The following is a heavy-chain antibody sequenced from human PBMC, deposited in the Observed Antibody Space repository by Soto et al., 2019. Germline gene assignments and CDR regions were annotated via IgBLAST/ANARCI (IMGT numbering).Heavy chain of an antibody. D-gene: IGHD3-10*01. Sequence: QVQLQESGPGLVKPSDTLSLTCAVSGYSISNTNWWGWIRQPPGKGLEWIGYIYYSGNTYYNPSLEGRVTMSVDTSKNQFSLKLSSVTAVDTAVYYCARLGDSSGNHAYWFDPWGQGTLVTVSS. V-gene: IGHV4-28*01. CDR1: GYSISNTNW. J-gene: IGHJ5*02. CDR3: ARLGDSSGNHAYWFDP. CDR2: IYYSGNT.